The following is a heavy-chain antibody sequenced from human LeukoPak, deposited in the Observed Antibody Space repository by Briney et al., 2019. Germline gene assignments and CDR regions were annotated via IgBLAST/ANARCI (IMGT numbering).Heavy chain of an antibody. D-gene: IGHD3-10*01. V-gene: IGHV3-48*04. CDR1: GLNFRIYV. Sequence: HPGGSLRLSCAASGLNFRIYVMSWVRQAPGKGLEWVAGIRASGSTTYYADSVKGRFTISRDNAKNSLYLQMNSLRAEDTAVYYCARGDLLLWFAELLGYFDYWGQGTLVTVSS. CDR2: IRASGSTT. J-gene: IGHJ4*02. CDR3: ARGDLLLWFAELLGYFDY.